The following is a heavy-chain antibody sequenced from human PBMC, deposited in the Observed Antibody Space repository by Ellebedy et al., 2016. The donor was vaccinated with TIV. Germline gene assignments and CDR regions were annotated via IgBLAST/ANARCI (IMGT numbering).Heavy chain of an antibody. D-gene: IGHD3-9*01. V-gene: IGHV3-23*01. CDR3: AKDLGPFDWLLDV. Sequence: GESLKISCAASGFTFSTQAMSWVRQAPGKGLEWVSAISGSGITTYYAASVKGRFTISRDNSKNTLYVQINRLRAEDTAVYYCAKDLGPFDWLLDVWGQGTTVTVSS. CDR2: ISGSGITT. CDR1: GFTFSTQA. J-gene: IGHJ6*02.